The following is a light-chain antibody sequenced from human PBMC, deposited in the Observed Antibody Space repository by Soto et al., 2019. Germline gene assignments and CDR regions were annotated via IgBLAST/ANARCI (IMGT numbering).Light chain of an antibody. CDR1: ESLLHGNGYNY. V-gene: IGKV2-28*01. J-gene: IGKJ3*01. CDR2: LGS. Sequence: VMSQSPLSLPVTPGEPASISCRSGESLLHGNGYNYLDWYLQKPGQSPQLLIYLGSTRASGVPDRFSGSGSGTDFTLKISRVEAEDVGVYFCMQALQTPFTFGPGTKVEIK. CDR3: MQALQTPFT.